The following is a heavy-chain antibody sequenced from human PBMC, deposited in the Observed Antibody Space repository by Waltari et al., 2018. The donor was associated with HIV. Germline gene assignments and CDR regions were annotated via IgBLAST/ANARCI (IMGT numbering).Heavy chain of an antibody. Sequence: QLQLQESGPGLVKPSETLSLTCAVSGGSVSSSSYFRGWIRQPPGEGVEWVGRIYYTGRAYYNPALKSRVTISVDTSKNQFSLKVTSVTAADTAVYYCARHALRVGAAYWNFDLWGRGTLVTVSS. CDR1: GGSVSSSSYF. D-gene: IGHD1-26*01. CDR2: IYYTGRA. J-gene: IGHJ2*01. CDR3: ARHALRVGAAYWNFDL. V-gene: IGHV4-39*01.